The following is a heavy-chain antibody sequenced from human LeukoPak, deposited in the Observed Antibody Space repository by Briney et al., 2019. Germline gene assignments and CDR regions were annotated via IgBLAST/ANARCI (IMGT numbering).Heavy chain of an antibody. Sequence: SETLSLTCAVYGGSFSGYYWSWIRQPPGKGLEWIGEINHSGSTNYNPSLKSRVTISVDTPKNQFSLELSSVTAADTAVYYCARPRRYCSGGSCYWGAFDIWGQGTMVTVSS. CDR1: GGSFSGYY. J-gene: IGHJ3*02. CDR2: INHSGST. D-gene: IGHD2-15*01. V-gene: IGHV4-34*01. CDR3: ARPRRYCSGGSCYWGAFDI.